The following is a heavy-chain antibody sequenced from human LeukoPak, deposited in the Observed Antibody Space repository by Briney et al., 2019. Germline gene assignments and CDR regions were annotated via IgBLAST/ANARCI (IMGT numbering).Heavy chain of an antibody. V-gene: IGHV1-2*02. J-gene: IGHJ5*02. Sequence: ASVKVSCKASGYTFTSYYMHWVRQAPGQGLEWMGWINPNSGGTNYAQKFQGRVTMTRDTSISTAYMELSRLRSDETAVYYCARDNIVVVPAAILLSSWFDPWGQGTLVTVSS. CDR1: GYTFTSYY. D-gene: IGHD2-2*02. CDR2: INPNSGGT. CDR3: ARDNIVVVPAAILLSSWFDP.